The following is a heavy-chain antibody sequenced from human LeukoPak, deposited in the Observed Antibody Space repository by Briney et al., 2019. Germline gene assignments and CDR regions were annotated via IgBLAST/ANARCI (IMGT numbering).Heavy chain of an antibody. V-gene: IGHV4-34*01. CDR2: INHSGST. Sequence: PSETLSLTCAVYGGSFSGYYWSWIRQPPGKGLEWIGEINHSGSTNYNPSLKSRVTISVDTSKNQFSLKLSSVTVADTAVYYCARKALGCWLRLQIFDYWGQGALVTVSS. CDR1: GGSFSGYY. J-gene: IGHJ4*02. D-gene: IGHD5-12*01. CDR3: ARKALGCWLRLQIFDY.